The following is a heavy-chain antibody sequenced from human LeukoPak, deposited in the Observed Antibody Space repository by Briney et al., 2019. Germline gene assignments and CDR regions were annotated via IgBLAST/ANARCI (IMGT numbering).Heavy chain of an antibody. Sequence: SETLSLTCTVSGDSIRHDYYYWGWIRQPPGKGLDWIGSIFYSGSNQYNPSLKSRVTISVDTSKNQFSLKVNSMTAADTAVYYCARRGYYDSNGQYFFDYWGQGILVTVSS. CDR2: IFYSGSN. V-gene: IGHV4-39*01. CDR3: ARRGYYDSNGQYFFDY. J-gene: IGHJ4*02. CDR1: GDSIRHDYYY. D-gene: IGHD3-22*01.